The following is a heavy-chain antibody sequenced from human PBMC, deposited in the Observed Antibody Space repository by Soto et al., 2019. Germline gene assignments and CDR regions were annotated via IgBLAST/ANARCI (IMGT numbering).Heavy chain of an antibody. V-gene: IGHV4-39*01. J-gene: IGHJ5*02. CDR2: IYYSGST. CDR3: ARHRARNWFDH. CDR1: GGSISSSSYY. Sequence: DTLSLTCIVSGGSISSSSYYWGWIRQPPGKGLEWIGSIYYSGSTYYNPSLKSRVTISVDTSKNQFSLKLSSVTAADTAVFYCARHRARNWFDHLGQGNLVTVSS.